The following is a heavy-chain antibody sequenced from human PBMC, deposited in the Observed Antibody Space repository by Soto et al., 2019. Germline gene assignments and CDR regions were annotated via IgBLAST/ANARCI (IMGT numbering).Heavy chain of an antibody. J-gene: IGHJ4*02. Sequence: EVQLVESGGGLVQPGGSLRLSCAASGFTFSSYWMHWGRQAPGKGLVWVSRINSDGSSTSYADSVKGRFTISRDNAKNPLYLQMNGLRAEDTAVYYCARPDPNVLLSRWGQGTLVTVSS. D-gene: IGHD3-10*01. CDR3: ARPDPNVLLSR. V-gene: IGHV3-74*01. CDR2: INSDGSST. CDR1: GFTFSSYW.